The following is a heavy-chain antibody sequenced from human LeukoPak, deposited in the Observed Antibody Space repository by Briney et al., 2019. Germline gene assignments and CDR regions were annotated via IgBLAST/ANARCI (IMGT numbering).Heavy chain of an antibody. CDR2: IRYDGSNK. Sequence: GGSLRLSCAASGFTFSNYAMSWVRQAPGKGLEWVAFIRYDGSNKYYADSVKGRFTISRDNSKNTLYLQMNSLRAEDTAVYYCAKAPSYGSGSYHVDYWGQGTLVTVSS. CDR3: AKAPSYGSGSYHVDY. V-gene: IGHV3-30*02. CDR1: GFTFSNYA. D-gene: IGHD3-10*01. J-gene: IGHJ4*02.